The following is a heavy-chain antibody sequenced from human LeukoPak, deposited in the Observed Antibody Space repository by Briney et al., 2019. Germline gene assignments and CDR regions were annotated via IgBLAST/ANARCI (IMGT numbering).Heavy chain of an antibody. CDR2: IYSGGST. D-gene: IGHD3-10*01. CDR3: ARVVFGYGSGSYRAY. Sequence: GGSLRLSCAASGFTVSSNYMSWVRQAPGKGLEWVSVIYSGGSTYYADSVKGRFTISRDNSKNTLYLQMNSLRAEDTAVYYCARVVFGYGSGSYRAYWGQGTLVTVSS. CDR1: GFTVSSNY. V-gene: IGHV3-66*01. J-gene: IGHJ4*02.